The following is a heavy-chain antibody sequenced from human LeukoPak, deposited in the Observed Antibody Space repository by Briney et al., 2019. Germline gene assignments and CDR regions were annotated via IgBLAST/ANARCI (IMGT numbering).Heavy chain of an antibody. V-gene: IGHV3-21*01. CDR2: ISSSSTYI. D-gene: IGHD2/OR15-2a*01. CDR1: GFTFSSYS. CDR3: AKAFSNMYYFDY. Sequence: GGSLRLSCAASGFTFSSYSMNWVRQAPGKGLEWVSSISSSSTYIYYVDSVKGRFTISRDNSKNTLYLQMNSLRAEDTAVYYCAKAFSNMYYFDYWGQGTLVTVPS. J-gene: IGHJ4*02.